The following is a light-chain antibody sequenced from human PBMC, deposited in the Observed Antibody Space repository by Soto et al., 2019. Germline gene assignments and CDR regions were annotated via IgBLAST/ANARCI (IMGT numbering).Light chain of an antibody. CDR1: SSDVGSYNL. Sequence: QSALTQPASVSGSPGQSITISCTGTSSDVGSYNLVSWYQQHPGKAPKLMIYEGSERPSGVSNRFSGSESGNTASLTISGLQAEDEADYYCCSYAGSSTSVVFGGGTKLTVL. CDR2: EGS. J-gene: IGLJ2*01. V-gene: IGLV2-23*01. CDR3: CSYAGSSTSVV.